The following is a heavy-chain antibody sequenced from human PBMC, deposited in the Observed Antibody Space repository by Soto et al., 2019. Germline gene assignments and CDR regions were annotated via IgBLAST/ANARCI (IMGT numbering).Heavy chain of an antibody. Sequence: SETLSLTCAVYGGSFSGYYWSWIRQPPGKGLEWIGEINHSGSTNYNPSLKSRVTISVDTSKNQFSLKLSSVTAADTAVYYCARPPPFYGDYRLHYYYYMDVWGKGTTVTVSS. J-gene: IGHJ6*03. CDR1: GGSFSGYY. CDR3: ARPPPFYGDYRLHYYYYMDV. D-gene: IGHD4-17*01. V-gene: IGHV4-34*01. CDR2: INHSGST.